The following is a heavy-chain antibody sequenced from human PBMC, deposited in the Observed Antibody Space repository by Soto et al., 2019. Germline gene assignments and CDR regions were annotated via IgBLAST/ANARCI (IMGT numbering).Heavy chain of an antibody. V-gene: IGHV4-34*01. CDR1: GGSFSGYY. CDR3: ARGLITGSHYSGGWYYFDS. D-gene: IGHD6-19*01. CDR2: INHSGST. J-gene: IGHJ4*02. Sequence: SETLSLTCAVYGGSFSGYYWSWIRQPPGKGLEWIGEINHSGSTNYNPSLKSRVTISVDTSKNQFSLKLSSVTAADTAVYYCARGLITGSHYSGGWYYFDSWGQGTQVTVSS.